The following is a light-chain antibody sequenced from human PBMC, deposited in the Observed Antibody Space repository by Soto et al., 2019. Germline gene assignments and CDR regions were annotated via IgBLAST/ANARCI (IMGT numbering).Light chain of an antibody. V-gene: IGKV3-11*01. CDR3: QRYDSLRT. CDR1: QSVGNN. CDR2: DAS. J-gene: IGKJ1*01. Sequence: EIVLTQSPATLSLSPGERATLSCRASQSVGNNLAWYQQKPGQAPRVLIYDASNRATGIPARFSGSGSGADFTLTITRLEPEDFAMYYCQRYDSLRTFGQGTKVDIK.